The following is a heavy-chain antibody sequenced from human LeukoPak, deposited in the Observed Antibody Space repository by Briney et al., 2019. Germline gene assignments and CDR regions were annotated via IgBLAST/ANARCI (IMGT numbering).Heavy chain of an antibody. D-gene: IGHD6-19*01. CDR3: ARSNQSQFAVAGLLVH. J-gene: IGHJ4*02. CDR1: GGSFSGYY. CDR2: INHSGST. V-gene: IGHV4-34*01. Sequence: KSSENLSLTCAVYGGSFSGYYWSWIRQPPGKGLEWIGEINHSGSTNYNPSLKSRVTISVDTSKNQFSLKLSSVTAADTAVYYCARSNQSQFAVAGLLVHWGRGTLVTVSS.